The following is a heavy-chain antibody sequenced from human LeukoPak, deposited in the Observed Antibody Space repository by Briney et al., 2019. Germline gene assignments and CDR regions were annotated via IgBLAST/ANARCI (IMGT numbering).Heavy chain of an antibody. D-gene: IGHD3-3*01. V-gene: IGHV1-2*02. CDR3: ASPDLRGRFLDEGYYFDY. Sequence: ASVKVSCKASGYTFTDYYIHWVRQAPGQGLEWMGWINPNSGGTNSSQNFQGRVTMTRDTSISTAFMELSGLRSDDTAVYYCASPDLRGRFLDEGYYFDYWGQGTLVTVSS. CDR1: GYTFTDYY. J-gene: IGHJ4*02. CDR2: INPNSGGT.